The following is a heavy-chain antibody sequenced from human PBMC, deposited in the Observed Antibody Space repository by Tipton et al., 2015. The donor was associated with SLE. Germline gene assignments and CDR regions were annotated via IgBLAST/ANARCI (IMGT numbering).Heavy chain of an antibody. Sequence: GLVKPSETLSLTCTVSGGSVSSGSYYWSWIRQPPGKGLEWIGYIHYSGSAYYNPSLKSRLTMSVQRSKNQFSLTVNSVTAADTAVYYCARVGEYIGPWSQGTLVTVSS. V-gene: IGHV4-61*01. D-gene: IGHD6-6*01. CDR1: GGSVSSGSYY. CDR3: ARVGEYIGP. J-gene: IGHJ5*02. CDR2: IHYSGSA.